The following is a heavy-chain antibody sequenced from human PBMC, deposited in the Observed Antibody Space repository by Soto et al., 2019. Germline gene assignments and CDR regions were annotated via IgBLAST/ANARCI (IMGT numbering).Heavy chain of an antibody. CDR1: GFSFNSNA. CDR3: AREGALKPFSS. V-gene: IGHV3-23*01. CDR2: ISGSGGVT. Sequence: GGSLRLSCTASGFSFNSNAMSWVRQAPGKGLEWVSVISGSGGVTFYADSVKGRFTISRDNAKNSVYLQMDSLRVEDTAVYYCAREGALKPFSSWGKGALVTVSS. J-gene: IGHJ5*02.